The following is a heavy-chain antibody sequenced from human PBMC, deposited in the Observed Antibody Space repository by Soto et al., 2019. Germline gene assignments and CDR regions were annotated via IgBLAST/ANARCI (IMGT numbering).Heavy chain of an antibody. CDR2: IKSKTDGGTT. J-gene: IGHJ4*02. D-gene: IGHD3-22*01. CDR3: TTVAAAEYYYDRSGYYIFDY. Sequence: GGSLRLSCAASGFTFSNAWMSWVRQAPGKGLEWVGRIKSKTDGGTTDYAAPVKGRFTISRDDSKNTLYLQMNSLKTEDTAVYYCTTVAAAEYYYDRSGYYIFDYWGQGTLVTVSS. CDR1: GFTFSNAW. V-gene: IGHV3-15*01.